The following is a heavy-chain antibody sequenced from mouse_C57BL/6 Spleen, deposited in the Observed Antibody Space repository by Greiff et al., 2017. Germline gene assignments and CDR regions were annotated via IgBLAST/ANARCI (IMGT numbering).Heavy chain of an antibody. CDR3: TRAHGPGYFDY. CDR1: GFTFSSYA. J-gene: IGHJ2*01. D-gene: IGHD1-1*02. V-gene: IGHV5-9-1*02. Sequence: EVKVVESGEGLVKPGGSLKLSCAASGFTFSSYAMSWVRQTPEKRLEWVAYISSGGDYIYYADTVKGRFTISRDNARNTLYLQMSSLKSEDTAMYYCTRAHGPGYFDYWGQGTTLTVSS. CDR2: ISSGGDYI.